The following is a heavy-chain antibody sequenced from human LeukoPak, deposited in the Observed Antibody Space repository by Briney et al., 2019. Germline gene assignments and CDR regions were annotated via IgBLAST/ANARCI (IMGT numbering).Heavy chain of an antibody. CDR1: GYTFTSYA. CDR2: INAGNGNT. J-gene: IGHJ1*01. V-gene: IGHV1-3*01. D-gene: IGHD5-12*01. Sequence: ASVKVSCKASGYTFTSYAMRWVRQAPGQRLEWMGWINAGNGNTKYSQKFQGRVTITRDTSASTAYMELSSLRSEDTAVYYCARGEIVATIGDFQHWGQGTLVTVSS. CDR3: ARGEIVATIGDFQH.